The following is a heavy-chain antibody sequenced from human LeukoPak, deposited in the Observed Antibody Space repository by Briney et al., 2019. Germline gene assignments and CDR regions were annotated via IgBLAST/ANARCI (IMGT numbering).Heavy chain of an antibody. CDR1: GGSISSSSHY. CDR3: ARFPGYSYGYRWFDP. Sequence: KSSETLSLTCTVSGGSISSSSHYWGWIRQPPGKGLEWIGSIYYSGSTDYNSPLKSRVTISVDTSKNQLSLKLSSVTSADTAVYYCARFPGYSYGYRWFDPWGQGTLVTVSS. V-gene: IGHV4-39*01. D-gene: IGHD5-18*01. CDR2: IYYSGST. J-gene: IGHJ5*02.